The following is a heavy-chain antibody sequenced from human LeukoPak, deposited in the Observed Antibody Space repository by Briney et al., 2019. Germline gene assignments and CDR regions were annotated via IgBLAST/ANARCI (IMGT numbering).Heavy chain of an antibody. Sequence: PSETLSLTCAVCGGSFSGYYWSWIRQPPGKGLEWIGEINHSGSTNYNPSLKSRVTISVDTSKNQFSLKLSSVTAEDTAVYYCARAKFDSSRYYYRGFDIWGQGTMVTVSS. J-gene: IGHJ3*02. CDR1: GGSFSGYY. CDR3: ARAKFDSSRYYYRGFDI. V-gene: IGHV4-34*01. CDR2: INHSGST. D-gene: IGHD3-22*01.